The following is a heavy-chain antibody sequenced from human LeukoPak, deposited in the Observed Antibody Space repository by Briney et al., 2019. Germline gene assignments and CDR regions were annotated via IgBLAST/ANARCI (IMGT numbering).Heavy chain of an antibody. J-gene: IGHJ4*02. CDR1: GFTFTNYW. D-gene: IGHD5-12*01. V-gene: IGHV3-7*01. CDR3: ARQWDSGYYYDY. Sequence: GGSLRLSCIASGFTFTNYWMSWVRQAPGKGLEWVANIKEDESEKYYVDSVKGRFIISRDNAKNSLYLQMTSLRVEDTAVYYCARQWDSGYYYDYWGQGTLVTVSS. CDR2: IKEDESEK.